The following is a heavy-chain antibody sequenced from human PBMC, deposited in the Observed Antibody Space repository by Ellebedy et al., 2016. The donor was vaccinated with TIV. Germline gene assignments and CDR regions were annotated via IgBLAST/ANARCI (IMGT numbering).Heavy chain of an antibody. V-gene: IGHV3-7*01. Sequence: GGSLRLXCAASGFTLSSYWMHWVRQAPGKGLDWVANIKEDGSAIYYVDSVKGRFTISRDNAKNSLYLQMNSLRTEDTAVYYCARAIGAGDGKWGQGALVTVSS. D-gene: IGHD2-15*01. CDR2: IKEDGSAI. CDR3: ARAIGAGDGK. CDR1: GFTLSSYW. J-gene: IGHJ4*02.